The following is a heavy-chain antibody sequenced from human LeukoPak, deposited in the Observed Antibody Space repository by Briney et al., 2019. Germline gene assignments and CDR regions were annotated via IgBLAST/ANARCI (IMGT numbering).Heavy chain of an antibody. J-gene: IGHJ4*02. CDR1: GFTFSTYA. D-gene: IGHD2-8*01. V-gene: IGHV3-23*01. Sequence: GGSLRLSCAASGFTFSTYAMSWVRQAPGKGLEWVSTLSGSGGSTYYADSVKGRFTISGDESKNTLSLQMNSLRPEDTAVYYCAKNAAGIVLMIYAPLDSWGQGTLVTVSS. CDR2: LSGSGGST. CDR3: AKNAAGIVLMIYAPLDS.